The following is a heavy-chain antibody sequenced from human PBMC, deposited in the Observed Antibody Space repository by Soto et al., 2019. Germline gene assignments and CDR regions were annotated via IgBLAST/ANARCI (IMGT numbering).Heavy chain of an antibody. V-gene: IGHV3-30*18. Sequence: GGSLRLSCAASGFTFSSYGMHWVRQAPGKGLEWVAVISYDGSNKYYADSVKGRFTISRDNSKTTLYLQMNSLRAEDTAVYYCAKEVAEYYFDYWGQGTLVTVSS. CDR2: ISYDGSNK. CDR3: AKEVAEYYFDY. CDR1: GFTFSSYG. D-gene: IGHD2-15*01. J-gene: IGHJ4*02.